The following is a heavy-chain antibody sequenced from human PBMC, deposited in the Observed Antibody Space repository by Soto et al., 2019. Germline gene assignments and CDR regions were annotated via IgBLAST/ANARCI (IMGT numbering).Heavy chain of an antibody. CDR1: GFIFSGYT. D-gene: IGHD3-9*01. CDR2: INAGVFNT. J-gene: IGHJ4*02. CDR3: AKDGQPDNIWSFDY. Sequence: PGWSLRLSCSASGFIFSGYTMNWVRLAPGKGLEWVAFINAGVFNTYYTDSVSGRFTISRDNSRNMLYLQMNSLRVDDTAVYYCAKDGQPDNIWSFDYWGQGARDTVPS. V-gene: IGHV3-23*01.